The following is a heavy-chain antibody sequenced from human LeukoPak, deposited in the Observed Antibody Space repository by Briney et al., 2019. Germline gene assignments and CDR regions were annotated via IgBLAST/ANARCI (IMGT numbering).Heavy chain of an antibody. CDR1: GGSISSYY. J-gene: IGHJ4*02. Sequence: PSETLSLTCTVSGGSISSYYWSWIRQPPGKGLEWIGYIYYSGSTNYNPSLKSRVAISVDTSKNQFSLKLSSVTAADTAVYYCAGSGSYDYSDYWGQGTLVTVSS. D-gene: IGHD1-26*01. V-gene: IGHV4-59*01. CDR3: AGSGSYDYSDY. CDR2: IYYSGST.